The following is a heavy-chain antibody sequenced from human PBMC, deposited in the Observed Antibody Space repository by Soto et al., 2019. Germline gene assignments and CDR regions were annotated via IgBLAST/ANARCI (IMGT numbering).Heavy chain of an antibody. CDR3: ARDCSGGSCYFAYSYYGMDV. V-gene: IGHV1-3*05. D-gene: IGHD2-15*01. CDR1: GYTFTSYA. Sequence: QVQLVQSGAEEKKPGASVKVSCKASGYTFTSYAMHWVRQAPGQRLEWMGWINAGNGNTKYSQKFQGRVTITRDTSASTAYMELSSLRSEDTAVYYCARDCSGGSCYFAYSYYGMDVWGQGTTVTVSS. CDR2: INAGNGNT. J-gene: IGHJ6*02.